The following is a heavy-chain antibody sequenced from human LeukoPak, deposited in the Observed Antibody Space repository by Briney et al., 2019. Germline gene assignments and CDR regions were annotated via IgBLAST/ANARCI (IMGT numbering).Heavy chain of an antibody. V-gene: IGHV4-39*01. CDR3: ARPGPRYYYGSGSYYFDY. CDR1: GGSISSSSYY. D-gene: IGHD3-10*01. Sequence: PSETLSLTCTVSGGSISSSSYYWGCIRQPPGKGLEWIGSIYYSGSTYYNPSLKSRVTITVDTSKNQFSLKLSSVTAADTAVYYCARPGPRYYYGSGSYYFDYWGQGTLVTVSS. CDR2: IYYSGST. J-gene: IGHJ4*02.